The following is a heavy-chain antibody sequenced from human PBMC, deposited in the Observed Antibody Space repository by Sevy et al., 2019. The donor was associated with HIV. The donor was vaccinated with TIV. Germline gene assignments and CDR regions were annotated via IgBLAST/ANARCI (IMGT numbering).Heavy chain of an antibody. Sequence: GGSLRLSCAASGFTFFAYTMHWVRQAPGKGLEWVELISYDINNKYYADSVKGRFTISRYNSKNTLYLQMNSLRAEDTAVYYCARLALTTVTRGYYFDYWGQGTLVTVSS. CDR2: ISYDINNK. V-gene: IGHV3-30*14. D-gene: IGHD4-17*01. J-gene: IGHJ4*02. CDR3: ARLALTTVTRGYYFDY. CDR1: GFTFFAYT.